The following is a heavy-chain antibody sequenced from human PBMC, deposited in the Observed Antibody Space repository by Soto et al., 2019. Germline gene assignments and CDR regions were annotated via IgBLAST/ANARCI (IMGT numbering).Heavy chain of an antibody. V-gene: IGHV3-23*01. CDR3: AKNPREYQLLSSPNWFDP. CDR2: ISGSGGST. CDR1: GFTFSSYA. Sequence: GGSLRLSCAASGFTFSSYAMSLVRQAPGKGLEWVSAISGSGGSTYYADSVKGRFTISRDNSKNTLYLQMNSLRAEDTAVYYCAKNPREYQLLSSPNWFDPWGQGTLVTVSS. J-gene: IGHJ5*02. D-gene: IGHD2-2*01.